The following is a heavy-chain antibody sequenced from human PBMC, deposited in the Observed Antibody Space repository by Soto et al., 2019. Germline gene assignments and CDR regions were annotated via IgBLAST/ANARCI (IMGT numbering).Heavy chain of an antibody. CDR1: GGTFSSYT. J-gene: IGHJ6*02. CDR2: IIPILVIA. D-gene: IGHD6-13*01. Sequence: QVQLVQSGAEVKKPGSSVKVSCKASGGTFSSYTISWVRQAPGQGLVWMGRIIPILVIANYAQKFQGRVTIAADKSTSTAYMELSSLRSEDTAVYYCASLAAAGTDYYYGMDVWGQGTTVTVSS. CDR3: ASLAAAGTDYYYGMDV. V-gene: IGHV1-69*02.